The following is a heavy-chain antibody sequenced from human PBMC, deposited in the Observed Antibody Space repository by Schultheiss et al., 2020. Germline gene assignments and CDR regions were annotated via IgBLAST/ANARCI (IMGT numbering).Heavy chain of an antibody. J-gene: IGHJ6*02. V-gene: IGHV3-33*01. D-gene: IGHD1-26*01. CDR2: IWYDGSNK. Sequence: GGSLRLSCAASGFTFSSYGMHWVRQAPGKGLEWVAVIWYDGSNKYYADSVKGRFTISRDNAKNTLYLQMNSLRAEDTAVYYCARDRERYSGSHHYYYYYGMDVWGQGTTVTVSS. CDR3: ARDRERYSGSHHYYYYYGMDV. CDR1: GFTFSSYG.